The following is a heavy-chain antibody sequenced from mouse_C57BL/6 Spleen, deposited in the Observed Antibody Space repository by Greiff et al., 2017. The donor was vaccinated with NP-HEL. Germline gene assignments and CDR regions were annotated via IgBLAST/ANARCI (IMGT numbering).Heavy chain of an antibody. Sequence: VQLQQPGAELVKPGASVKLSCKVSGYTFTSYWMHWVKQRPGQGLEWIGMIHPNSGSTNYNEKFKSKATLTVDKSSSTAYMQLSSLTSEDSAVYYCATDYGSSFYFDYWGQGTTLTVSS. CDR3: ATDYGSSFYFDY. J-gene: IGHJ2*01. V-gene: IGHV1-64*01. CDR2: IHPNSGST. D-gene: IGHD1-1*01. CDR1: GYTFTSYW.